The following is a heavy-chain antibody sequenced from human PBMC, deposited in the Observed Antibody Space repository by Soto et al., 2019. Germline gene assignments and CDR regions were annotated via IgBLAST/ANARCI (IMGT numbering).Heavy chain of an antibody. D-gene: IGHD2-2*01. J-gene: IGHJ4*02. CDR2: ISGSGGST. Sequence: HPGGSLRLSCAASGFTFSSYAMSWVRQAPGKGLEWVSAISGSGGSTCYADSVKGRFTISRDNSKNTLYLQMNSLRAEDTAVYYCAKDLRDALSIVVVQGGEYWGQGTLVTVSS. CDR1: GFTFSSYA. V-gene: IGHV3-23*01. CDR3: AKDLRDALSIVVVQGGEY.